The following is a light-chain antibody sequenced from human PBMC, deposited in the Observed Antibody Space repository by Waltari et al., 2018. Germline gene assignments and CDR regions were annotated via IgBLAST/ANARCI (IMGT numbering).Light chain of an antibody. V-gene: IGLV4-69*01. CDR1: SGHTNYA. J-gene: IGLJ2*01. CDR3: QTWGTGIQV. CDR2: LYSDGSH. Sequence: QLVLTQSPSASASLGASVKLTCTLSSGHTNYAIAWHQQQPEKGPRYLMRLYSDGSHKRGDGIPDRFSGSTSGAERYLTISSLQSEDEAGYFCQTWGTGIQVFGGGTKLTVL.